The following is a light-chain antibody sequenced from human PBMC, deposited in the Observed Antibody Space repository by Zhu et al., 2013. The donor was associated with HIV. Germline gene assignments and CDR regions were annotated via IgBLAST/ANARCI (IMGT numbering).Light chain of an antibody. CDR3: HQYGSSPRT. Sequence: EIVLTQSPATLSVSPGERVTLSCRASQSVSTYLAWYQQKPGRAPRLLIYGASTRATGIPDRFSGSGSGTDFTLTINRLEPDDSAIYYCHQYGSSPRTFGQGTRVEIK. V-gene: IGKV3-20*01. CDR2: GAS. CDR1: QSVSTY. J-gene: IGKJ1*01.